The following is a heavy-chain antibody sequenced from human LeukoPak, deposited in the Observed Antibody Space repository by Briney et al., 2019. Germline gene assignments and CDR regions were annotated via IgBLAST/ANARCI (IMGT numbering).Heavy chain of an antibody. D-gene: IGHD3-10*01. CDR2: FDPEDGET. CDR3: ATDLGRVTMVRGVTLDAFDI. V-gene: IGHV1-24*01. Sequence: ASVKVSCKASGYTFTGYYMHWVRQAPGKGLEWIGGFDPEDGETIYAQKFQGRVTMTEDTSTDTAYMELSSLRSEDTAVYYCATDLGRVTMVRGVTLDAFDIWGQGTMVTVSS. CDR1: GYTFTGYY. J-gene: IGHJ3*02.